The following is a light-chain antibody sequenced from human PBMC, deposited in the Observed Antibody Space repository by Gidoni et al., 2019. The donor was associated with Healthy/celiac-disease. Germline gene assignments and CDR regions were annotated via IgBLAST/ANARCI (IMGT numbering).Light chain of an antibody. J-gene: IGKJ1*01. Sequence: ILLTQSPATLSLSPGERATLSCRASRSVSSYLAWYQLKPGQAPRLHIYDASNRATGIPARLRGSGSGTDLTLTISSIEPEDFAVYYCQQRSNWPTWTFGQGTKVEIK. V-gene: IGKV3-11*01. CDR3: QQRSNWPTWT. CDR2: DAS. CDR1: RSVSSY.